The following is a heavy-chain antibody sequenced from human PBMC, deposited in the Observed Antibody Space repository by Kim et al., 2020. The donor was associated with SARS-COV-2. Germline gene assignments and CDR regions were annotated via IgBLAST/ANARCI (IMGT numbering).Heavy chain of an antibody. CDR3: AKAGYSYGYPEIYFDY. J-gene: IGHJ4*02. V-gene: IGHV3-30*18. D-gene: IGHD5-18*01. CDR2: ISYDGSNK. CDR1: GFTFSSYG. Sequence: GGSLRLSCAVSGFTFSSYGMHWVRRAPGKGLEWVAVISYDGSNKYYADSVKGRFTISRDNSKNTLYLQMNSLRAEDTAVYYCAKAGYSYGYPEIYFDYWGQGTLVTVSS.